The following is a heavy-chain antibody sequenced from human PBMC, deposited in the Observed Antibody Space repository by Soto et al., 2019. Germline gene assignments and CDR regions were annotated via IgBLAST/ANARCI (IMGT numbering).Heavy chain of an antibody. CDR2: ISAYNGNT. CDR3: ARDPPPPDY. V-gene: IGHV1-18*01. J-gene: IGHJ4*02. Sequence: QVQLVQSGAEVKKPGASVKVSCKASGYTFASYAISWMRQAPGQGLEWMGWISAYNGNTNYAQKLQGRVTMTTDTSTSTASMERRSLRSDDTVVYYCARDPPPPDYWGQGTLVTVSS. CDR1: GYTFASYA.